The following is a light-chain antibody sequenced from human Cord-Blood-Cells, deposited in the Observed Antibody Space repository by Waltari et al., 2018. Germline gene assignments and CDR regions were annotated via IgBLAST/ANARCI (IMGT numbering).Light chain of an antibody. Sequence: DIVMTQPPDSLAVSLGEWATISCKSSQSVLYSSNNKNYLAWYQQKPGQPPKLLIYWASTRESGVPDRFSGSGSGTDFTLTISSLQAEDVAVYYCQQYYSTPRTFGQGTKVEIK. CDR3: QQYYSTPRT. CDR1: QSVLYSSNNKNY. J-gene: IGKJ1*01. CDR2: WAS. V-gene: IGKV4-1*01.